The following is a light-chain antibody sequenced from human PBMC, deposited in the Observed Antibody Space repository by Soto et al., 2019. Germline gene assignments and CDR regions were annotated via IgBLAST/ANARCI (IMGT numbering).Light chain of an antibody. J-gene: IGKJ1*01. CDR2: DAS. Sequence: IVLTQSPATLSFSPEEGATPSCRASQSVSSYLAWYQQKTGQAPRLLIYDASNRATGIPARFSGSGSGTEFTLTISSLQSEDFAVYYCQQYNNWPSWTFGQGTKVDI. CDR3: QQYNNWPSWT. CDR1: QSVSSY. V-gene: IGKV3-11*01.